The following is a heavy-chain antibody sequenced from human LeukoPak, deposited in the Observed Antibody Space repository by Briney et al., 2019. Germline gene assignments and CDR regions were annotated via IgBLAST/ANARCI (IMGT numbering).Heavy chain of an antibody. V-gene: IGHV1-2*02. J-gene: IGHJ3*02. Sequence: ASVKVSCKASGYTFTGYYMHWVRQAPGQGLEWMGWINPSSGGTNYAQKFQGRVTMTRDTSISTAYMELSRLRSDDTAVYYCASGREYCSGGSCYSSDDAFDIWGQGTMVTVSS. CDR2: INPSSGGT. CDR3: ASGREYCSGGSCYSSDDAFDI. D-gene: IGHD2-15*01. CDR1: GYTFTGYY.